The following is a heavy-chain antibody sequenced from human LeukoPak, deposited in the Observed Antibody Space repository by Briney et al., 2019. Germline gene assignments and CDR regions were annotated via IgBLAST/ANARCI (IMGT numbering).Heavy chain of an antibody. CDR1: GGSISSYY. V-gene: IGHV4-4*07. Sequence: SETLSLTCTVSGGSISSYYWSWIRQPAGKGLEWIGRIYTSGCTNYNPSLKSRVTMSVDTSTNRFSLKLSSVTAADTAVYYCARDLDLNGVDYWGQGTLVTVSS. J-gene: IGHJ4*02. D-gene: IGHD1-7*01. CDR2: IYTSGCT. CDR3: ARDLDLNGVDY.